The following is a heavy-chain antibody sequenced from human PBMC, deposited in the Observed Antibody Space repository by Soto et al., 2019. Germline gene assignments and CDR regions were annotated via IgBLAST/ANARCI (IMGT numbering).Heavy chain of an antibody. Sequence: PGESLKISCKGSGYSFTSYWIGWVRQMPGKGLEWMGIIYPGDSDTRYSPSFQGQVTISADKSISTAYLQWSSLKASDTAMYYCASTSIVGAAFGAFDIWGQGTMVPVSS. CDR3: ASTSIVGAAFGAFDI. J-gene: IGHJ3*02. CDR2: IYPGDSDT. CDR1: GYSFTSYW. V-gene: IGHV5-51*01. D-gene: IGHD1-26*01.